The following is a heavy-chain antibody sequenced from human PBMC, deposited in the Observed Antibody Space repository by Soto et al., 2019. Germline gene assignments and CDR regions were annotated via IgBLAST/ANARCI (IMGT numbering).Heavy chain of an antibody. V-gene: IGHV1-69*13. J-gene: IGHJ4*02. CDR3: ARVPRIGYGELPTNPFDY. Sequence: SVKVSCKASGGTFSSYAISWVRQAPGQGLEWMGGIIPIFGTANYAQKFQGRVTITADESTSTAYMELSSLRSEDTAVYYCARVPRIGYGELPTNPFDYWGQGTLVTVSS. CDR1: GGTFSSYA. CDR2: IIPIFGTA. D-gene: IGHD3-10*01.